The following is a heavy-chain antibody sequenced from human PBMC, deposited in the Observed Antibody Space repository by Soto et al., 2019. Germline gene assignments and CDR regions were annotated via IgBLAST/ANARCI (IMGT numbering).Heavy chain of an antibody. CDR2: IYYSGST. V-gene: IGHV4-59*01. CDR3: ARGIRYCSGGSCHGSHGMDV. CDR1: GGSISSYY. D-gene: IGHD2-15*01. J-gene: IGHJ6*02. Sequence: KASETLSLTCTVSGGSISSYYWSWIRQPPGKGLEWIGYIYYSGSTNYNPSLKSRVTISVDTSKNQFSLKLSSVTAADTAVYYCARGIRYCSGGSCHGSHGMDVWGHGTTVTVSS.